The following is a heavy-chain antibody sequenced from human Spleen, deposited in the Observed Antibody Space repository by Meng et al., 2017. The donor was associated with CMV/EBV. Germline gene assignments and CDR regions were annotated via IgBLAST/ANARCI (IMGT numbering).Heavy chain of an antibody. D-gene: IGHD6-13*01. CDR3: ARGLAGGGDY. Sequence: GSLRLSCTVSGGSISSRTYYWGWIRQSPGKDLEWIESVSYSGNTYYKPSLRSRVTISLDTSKNQFSLKVTSVTAADTAVYYCARGLAGGGDYWGQGTLVTVSS. J-gene: IGHJ4*02. CDR2: VSYSGNT. V-gene: IGHV4-39*01. CDR1: GGSISSRTYY.